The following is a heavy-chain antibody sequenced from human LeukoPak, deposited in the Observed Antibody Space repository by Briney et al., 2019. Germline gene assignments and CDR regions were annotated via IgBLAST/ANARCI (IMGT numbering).Heavy chain of an antibody. Sequence: SETLSLTCTVSGGSINNYYWSWIRQPPGKGREWIGYIFDNGNTNYNPSLKSRVTISLDTSKNQFSLKLSSVTAADTAVYYCARARYYYGHYFDYWGQGTLVTVSS. D-gene: IGHD3-10*01. CDR3: ARARYYYGHYFDY. J-gene: IGHJ4*02. CDR2: IFDNGNT. V-gene: IGHV4-59*01. CDR1: GGSINNYY.